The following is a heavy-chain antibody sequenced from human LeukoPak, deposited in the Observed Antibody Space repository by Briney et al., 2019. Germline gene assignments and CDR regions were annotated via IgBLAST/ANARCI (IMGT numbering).Heavy chain of an antibody. CDR1: GYTFTGYY. CDR2: INPNSGGT. J-gene: IGHJ3*02. CDR3: ARDREDIVVVPAAPSGAFDI. Sequence: ASGKVSCKASGYTFTGYYMHWVRQAPGQGLEWMGWINPNSGGTNYAQKFRGRVTMTRDTSISTAYMELSRLRSDDTAVYYCARDREDIVVVPAAPSGAFDIWGQGTMVTVSS. D-gene: IGHD2-2*01. V-gene: IGHV1-2*02.